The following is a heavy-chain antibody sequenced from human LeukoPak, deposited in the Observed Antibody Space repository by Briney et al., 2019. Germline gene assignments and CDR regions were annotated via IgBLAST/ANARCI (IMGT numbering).Heavy chain of an antibody. V-gene: IGHV3-30-3*01. CDR1: GFTFSSYA. J-gene: IGHJ4*02. Sequence: GGSLRLSCAASGFTFSSYAMHWVRQAPGKGLEWVAVISYDGSNKYYADSVKGRFTISRDNSKNTLYLQMNSLRAEDTAVYYCARGRTTVVTPANYWGQGTLVTVSS. CDR2: ISYDGSNK. D-gene: IGHD4-23*01. CDR3: ARGRTTVVTPANY.